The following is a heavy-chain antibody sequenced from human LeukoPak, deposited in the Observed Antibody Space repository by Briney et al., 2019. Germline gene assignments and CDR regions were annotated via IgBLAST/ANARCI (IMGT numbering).Heavy chain of an antibody. J-gene: IGHJ4*02. CDR2: IYFSGNT. Sequence: SETLSLTCTVSGGSISNYYWTWIRRPPGKGLEWIGYIYFSGNTNYNPSLKSRVTISEDTPKKQFSLKLSSVTAADTAVYYCATTPGDLLYRWDYWGQGTLVTVFS. CDR3: ATTPGDLLYRWDY. D-gene: IGHD3-10*01. V-gene: IGHV4-59*01. CDR1: GGSISNYY.